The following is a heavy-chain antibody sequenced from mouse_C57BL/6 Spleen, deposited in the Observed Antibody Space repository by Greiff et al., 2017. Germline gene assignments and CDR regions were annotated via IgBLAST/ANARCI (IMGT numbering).Heavy chain of an antibody. CDR1: GYTFTSYW. Sequence: QVHVKQPGAELVKPGASVKLSCKASGYTFTSYWMHWVKQRPGQGLEWIGMIHPNSGSTNYNEKFKSKATLTVDKSSSTAYMQLSSLTSEDSAVYYCARRVIYDGYYVHAMDYWGQGTSVTVSS. CDR3: ARRVIYDGYYVHAMDY. V-gene: IGHV1-64*01. D-gene: IGHD2-3*01. J-gene: IGHJ4*01. CDR2: IHPNSGST.